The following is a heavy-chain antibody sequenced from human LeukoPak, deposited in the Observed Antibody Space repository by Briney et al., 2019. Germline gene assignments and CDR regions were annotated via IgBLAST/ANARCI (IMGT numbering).Heavy chain of an antibody. V-gene: IGHV4-4*02. CDR3: ARASDSSSWPPYGMDV. CDR1: GGSISGSNW. D-gene: IGHD6-13*01. CDR2: IYHSGST. Sequence: SGTLSLTCAVSGGSISGSNWWSWVRQPPGKGLEWIGEIYHSGSTNYNPSLKSRVTISVDKSKNQFSLKLSSVTAADTAVYYCARASDSSSWPPYGMDVWGQGTTVTVSS. J-gene: IGHJ6*02.